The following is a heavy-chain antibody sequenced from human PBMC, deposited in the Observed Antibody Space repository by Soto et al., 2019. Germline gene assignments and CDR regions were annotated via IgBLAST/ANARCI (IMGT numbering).Heavy chain of an antibody. CDR1: GFTFGDYA. V-gene: IGHV3-49*03. Sequence: GGSLRLSCTASGFTFGDYAMSWFRQAPGKGLEWVGFIRSKAYGGTTEYAASVKGRFTISRDDSKSIAYLQMNSLKTEDTAVYYCTRDSEWLRSLTFYYYYMDVWGKGTTVTVSS. CDR3: TRDSEWLRSLTFYYYYMDV. CDR2: IRSKAYGGTT. D-gene: IGHD5-12*01. J-gene: IGHJ6*03.